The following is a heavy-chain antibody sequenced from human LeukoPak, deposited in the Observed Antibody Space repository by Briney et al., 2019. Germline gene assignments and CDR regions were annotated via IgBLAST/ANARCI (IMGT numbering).Heavy chain of an antibody. CDR3: ARQWGSNSAFDI. V-gene: IGHV4-59*01. Sequence: SETLSLTCGVSGGSISSYYWSWIRQSPGKGLEWIANIYYSGSTNYNPSLKSRVTISVDTSKNEFSLRLSSVTAADTAVYYCARQWGSNSAFDIWGQGTMVTVSS. CDR1: GGSISSYY. D-gene: IGHD6-19*01. J-gene: IGHJ3*02. CDR2: IYYSGST.